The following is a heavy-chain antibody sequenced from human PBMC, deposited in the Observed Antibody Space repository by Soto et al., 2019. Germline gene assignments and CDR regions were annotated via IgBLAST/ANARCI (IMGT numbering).Heavy chain of an antibody. D-gene: IGHD4-17*01. J-gene: IGHJ5*02. CDR2: ITPVFGTA. V-gene: IGHV1-69*01. CDR3: ARSLEGTTVTNWFDP. Sequence: QVQLVQSGAEVKKPGSSVKVSCKASVDTFNSYSLSWLRQAPGQRLEWMGGITPVFGTADYAQSFEDRLTITADDSTSTVYMELSSLRSDDMAVYYCARSLEGTTVTNWFDPWGQGALVTVSS. CDR1: VDTFNSYS.